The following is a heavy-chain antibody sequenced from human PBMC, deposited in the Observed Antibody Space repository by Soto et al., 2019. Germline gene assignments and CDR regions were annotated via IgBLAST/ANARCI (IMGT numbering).Heavy chain of an antibody. CDR1: CGSISSYY. D-gene: IGHD3-9*01. CDR2: IYYSGSA. J-gene: IGHJ3*02. Sequence: SATLSLTCTVSCGSISSYYWSWIRQPPGKGLEWIGYIYYSGSASYNPSLKSRVTISVDTSKKQFSLKLSSVTAADTAVYYCARERYYDILTGYYNEDDAFDIWGQGTMVHVSS. V-gene: IGHV4-59*01. CDR3: ARERYYDILTGYYNEDDAFDI.